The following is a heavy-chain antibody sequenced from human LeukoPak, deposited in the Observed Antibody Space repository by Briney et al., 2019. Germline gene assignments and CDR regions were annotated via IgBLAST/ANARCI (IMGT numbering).Heavy chain of an antibody. J-gene: IGHJ4*02. V-gene: IGHV3-23*01. D-gene: IGHD3-22*01. Sequence: GGSLRLSCAASGFTFSSYGMSWVRQAPGKGLEWVSAISGSGGTTYSADSVKGRFTISRDNSRNTLYLQMNSLKSEDTAVYYCTTELDIRPNHYWGQGTLVTVSS. CDR1: GFTFSSYG. CDR3: TTELDIRPNHY. CDR2: ISGSGGTT.